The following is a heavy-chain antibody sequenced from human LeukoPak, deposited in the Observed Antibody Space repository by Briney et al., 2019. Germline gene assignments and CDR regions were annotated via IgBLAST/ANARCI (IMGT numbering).Heavy chain of an antibody. D-gene: IGHD3-10*01. J-gene: IGHJ3*02. CDR2: IYPGDSDA. Sequence: GESLKISCKGSGYSFVSYWIGWVRQMPGKGLEWMGIIYPGDSDARYSPSFQGQVTISADKSISTAYLQWSSLKASDTAMYYCARATLNPAGPPHDVFDIWGQGTMVTVSS. V-gene: IGHV5-51*01. CDR1: GYSFVSYW. CDR3: ARATLNPAGPPHDVFDI.